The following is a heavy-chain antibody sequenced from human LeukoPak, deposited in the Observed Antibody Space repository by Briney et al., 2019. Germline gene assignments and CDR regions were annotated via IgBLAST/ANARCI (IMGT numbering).Heavy chain of an antibody. Sequence: ASVKVSCKTSGYTFTSYAISWVRQAPGQGLEWMGGIIPIFGTANYAQKFQGRVTITADESTSTAYMGLSSLRSEDTAVYYCARGSDMVATFRFDYWGQGTLVTVSS. V-gene: IGHV1-69*13. CDR1: GYTFTSYA. D-gene: IGHD5-12*01. CDR3: ARGSDMVATFRFDY. J-gene: IGHJ4*02. CDR2: IIPIFGTA.